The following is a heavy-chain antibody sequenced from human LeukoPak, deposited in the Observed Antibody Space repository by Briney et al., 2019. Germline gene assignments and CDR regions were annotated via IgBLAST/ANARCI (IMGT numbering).Heavy chain of an antibody. V-gene: IGHV3-23*01. D-gene: IGHD3-10*01. CDR1: AFTFSSYA. CDR2: ISGSGVST. CDR3: AKDAMYYYGSGTRFDP. J-gene: IGHJ5*02. Sequence: GGSLRLSCAASAFTFSSYAMSWVRQAPGKGLEWVSAISGSGVSTYHADSVKGRFTISRDNSKNTLYLQMNSLRAEDTAAYYCAKDAMYYYGSGTRFDPWGQGTLVTVSS.